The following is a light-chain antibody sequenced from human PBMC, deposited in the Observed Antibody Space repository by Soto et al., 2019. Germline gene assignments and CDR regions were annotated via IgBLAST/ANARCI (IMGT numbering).Light chain of an antibody. CDR2: AAS. CDR1: QGIRND. V-gene: IGKV1-17*01. CDR3: QQYNSYPWT. Sequence: DIHMTQSPSSLSASLGDRVTITFRPSQGIRNDLGWYQQKPGKAPKRLIYAASSLESGVPSRFSGSGSGTEFTLAISSLQPDDFATYYCQQYNSYPWTFGQGTKVDIK. J-gene: IGKJ1*01.